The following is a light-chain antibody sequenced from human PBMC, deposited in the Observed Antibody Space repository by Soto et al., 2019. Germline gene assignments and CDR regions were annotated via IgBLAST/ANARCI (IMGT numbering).Light chain of an antibody. CDR3: QQYNSYWIT. CDR1: QSIDNW. Sequence: DIQMTQSPSTLSASVGDRVTITCRASQSIDNWLTWYQQKPGKAPKLLIYKASTLESGVPSRFSGSGSGTEFTLTISSLQPDDFATYYCQQYNSYWITFGQGTRLEIK. J-gene: IGKJ5*01. CDR2: KAS. V-gene: IGKV1-5*03.